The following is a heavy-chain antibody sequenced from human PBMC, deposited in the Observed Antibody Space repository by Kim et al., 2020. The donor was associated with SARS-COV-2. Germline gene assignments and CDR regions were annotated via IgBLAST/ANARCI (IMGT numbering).Heavy chain of an antibody. CDR3: ARSHSGGSTSEYTF. D-gene: IGHD2-2*01. J-gene: IGHJ4*02. Sequence: KASRRSRVPISVDTSKNQFSLKLSSVTAADTAVYYCARSHSGGSTSEYTFWGQGTLVTVSS. V-gene: IGHV4-39*01.